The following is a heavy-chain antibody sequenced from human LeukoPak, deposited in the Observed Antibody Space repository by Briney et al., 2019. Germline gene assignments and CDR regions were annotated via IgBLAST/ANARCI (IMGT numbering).Heavy chain of an antibody. V-gene: IGHV4-34*01. Sequence: SETLSLTCAVHGGSFSGYHWNWIRQSPGKGLECIGEINDRGHTNYNPSLESRITISVDTSKKQFSLNLSSVTAADTAVYYCARDPTTVVTTPYYFDFWGQGTLVTVPS. CDR3: ARDPTTVVTTPYYFDF. CDR2: INDRGHT. CDR1: GGSFSGYH. J-gene: IGHJ4*02. D-gene: IGHD4-23*01.